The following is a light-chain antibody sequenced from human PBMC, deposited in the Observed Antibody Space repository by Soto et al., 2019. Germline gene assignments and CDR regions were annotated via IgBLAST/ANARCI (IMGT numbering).Light chain of an antibody. CDR3: QQYVTSSPRT. CDR2: GIS. Sequence: EIVLTQSPGTLSFSPGDRATLSCMAIQSVSSSYLAWYQQKPGQAPRLLMYGISRRATGIPDRFSGSGSGTDFTLTITRLEPEDFAVYYCQQYVTSSPRTFGQGAKVDIK. V-gene: IGKV3-20*01. J-gene: IGKJ1*01. CDR1: QSVSSSY.